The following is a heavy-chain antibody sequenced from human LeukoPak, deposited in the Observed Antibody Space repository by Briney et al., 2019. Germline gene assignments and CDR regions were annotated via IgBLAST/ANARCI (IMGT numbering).Heavy chain of an antibody. CDR1: GFTFSGSA. CDR3: TRHDYGDYDPLDY. J-gene: IGHJ4*02. CDR2: IRSKANSYAT. D-gene: IGHD4-17*01. V-gene: IGHV3-73*01. Sequence: GGSLRLSCAASGFTFSGSAMHWVRQASGKGLEWVGRIRSKANSYATAYAASVKGRFTISRDDSKNTAYLQMNSLKTEDTAVYYCTRHDYGDYDPLDYWGQGTLVTVSS.